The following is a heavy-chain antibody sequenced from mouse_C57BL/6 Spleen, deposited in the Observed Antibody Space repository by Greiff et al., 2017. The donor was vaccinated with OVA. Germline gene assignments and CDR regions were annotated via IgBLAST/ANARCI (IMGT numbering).Heavy chain of an antibody. CDR1: GYSFTSYY. V-gene: IGHV1-66*01. CDR2: IYPGSGNT. Sequence: VQLKESGPELVKPGASVKISCKASGYSFTSYYIHWVKQRPGQGLEWIGWIYPGSGNTKYNEKFKGKATLTADTSSSTAYMQLSSLTSEDSAVYYCARGDFAMDYWGQGTSVTVSS. CDR3: ARGDFAMDY. J-gene: IGHJ4*01.